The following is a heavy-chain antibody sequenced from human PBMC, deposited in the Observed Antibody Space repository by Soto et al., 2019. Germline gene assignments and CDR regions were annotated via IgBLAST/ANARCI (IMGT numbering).Heavy chain of an antibody. CDR1: GGSISSSSYY. J-gene: IGHJ4*02. Sequence: SETLSLTCTVSGGSISSSSYYWGWIRQPPGKGLEWIGSIYYSGSTYYNPSLKSRVTISVDTSKNQFSLKLSSVTAADTAVYYCARHLENRGSIAVAGTDYFDYWGQGTLVTVSS. V-gene: IGHV4-39*01. CDR2: IYYSGST. D-gene: IGHD6-19*01. CDR3: ARHLENRGSIAVAGTDYFDY.